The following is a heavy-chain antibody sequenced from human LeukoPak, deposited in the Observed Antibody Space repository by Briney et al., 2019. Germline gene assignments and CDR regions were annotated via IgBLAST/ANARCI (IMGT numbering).Heavy chain of an antibody. V-gene: IGHV4-61*02. CDR2: IYDSGST. Sequence: PSQTLSLTCTVSGGSISGGSYYWNWIRQPAGKGLEWIGRIYDSGSTSYNPSVKSRVTISLDTSKNQFSLKLSSVTAADTAVYYCARIQTLGDWFDPWGQGTLVTVSS. CDR1: GGSISGGSYY. J-gene: IGHJ5*02. CDR3: ARIQTLGDWFDP. D-gene: IGHD6-13*01.